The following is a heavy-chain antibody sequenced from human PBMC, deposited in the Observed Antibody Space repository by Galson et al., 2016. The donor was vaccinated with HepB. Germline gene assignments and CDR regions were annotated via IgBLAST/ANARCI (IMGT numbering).Heavy chain of an antibody. CDR1: GFTFSSFP. CDR2: ISANGGTT. V-gene: IGHV3-23*01. CDR3: AKDYRYSSGYDALDI. D-gene: IGHD6-19*01. J-gene: IGHJ3*02. Sequence: SLRLSCAASGFTFSSFPMNWVRQAPGKGPQWVSAISANGGTTYYGDSVKGRFTISRDNSKNTVYLQMNSLRAEDTAVYYCAKDYRYSSGYDALDIWGQGTRVTVSS.